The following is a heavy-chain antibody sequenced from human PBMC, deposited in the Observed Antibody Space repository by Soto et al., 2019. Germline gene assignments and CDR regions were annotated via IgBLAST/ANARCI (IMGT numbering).Heavy chain of an antibody. Sequence: QVQLVESGGGVVQPGRSLRLSCAASGFTFSSYGMHWVRQAPGKGLEWVAVISYDGSNKYYADSVKGRFTISRDNSKNTLYLQMNSLRAEDTAVYYCAKDLVPRSYYDFWSGYPNNPPDDYWGQGTMVTVSS. CDR1: GFTFSSYG. J-gene: IGHJ4*02. CDR3: AKDLVPRSYYDFWSGYPNNPPDDY. D-gene: IGHD3-3*01. CDR2: ISYDGSNK. V-gene: IGHV3-30*18.